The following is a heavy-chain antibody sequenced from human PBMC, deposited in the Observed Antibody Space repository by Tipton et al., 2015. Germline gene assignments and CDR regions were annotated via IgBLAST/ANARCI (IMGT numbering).Heavy chain of an antibody. V-gene: IGHV3-33*01. CDR3: IWGSGYYLK. J-gene: IGHJ4*02. D-gene: IGHD3-22*01. CDR2: IWYDGGIK. Sequence: SGFTFSYYGMHWVRQAPGKGLDWVAVIWYDGGIKYYTDSVKGRFTISRDNSKNTLYLQMNSLKIEDAGVYYCIWGSGYYLKWGQGALVTVSS. CDR1: GFTFSYYG.